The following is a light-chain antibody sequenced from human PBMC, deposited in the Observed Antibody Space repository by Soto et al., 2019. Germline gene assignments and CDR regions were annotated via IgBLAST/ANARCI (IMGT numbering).Light chain of an antibody. CDR3: HQRQSWPRT. CDR1: QAVNTR. Sequence: EIVLTQSPATLPLSPGERATLSCRASQAVNTRLAWYQHKPGQAPRLLIYLTSNRAAGIPARFSGSGSGTDFTLTISDVEPEDFAVYYCHQRQSWPRTFGQGTKVDIK. CDR2: LTS. V-gene: IGKV3-11*01. J-gene: IGKJ1*01.